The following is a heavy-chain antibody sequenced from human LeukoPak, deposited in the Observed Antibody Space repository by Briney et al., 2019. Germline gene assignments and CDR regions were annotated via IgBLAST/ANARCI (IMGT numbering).Heavy chain of an antibody. Sequence: SSETLSLTCAVCGRSFSGYYWSWIRQPPGKGLEWIGEINHSGSTNYNPSLKSRVTISVDTSKNQFSLKLSSVTAADTAVYYCARARGYSYGYYFDYWGQGTLVTVSS. CDR3: ARARGYSYGYYFDY. CDR2: INHSGST. V-gene: IGHV4-34*01. CDR1: GRSFSGYY. J-gene: IGHJ4*02. D-gene: IGHD5-18*01.